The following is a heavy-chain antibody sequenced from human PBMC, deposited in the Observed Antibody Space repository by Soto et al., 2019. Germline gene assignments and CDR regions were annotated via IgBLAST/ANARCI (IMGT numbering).Heavy chain of an antibody. V-gene: IGHV4-34*01. D-gene: IGHD3-22*01. J-gene: IGHJ4*02. CDR1: GGSFSGYY. CDR3: ARGIASSGYYFDY. Sequence: QVQLQQWGAGLLKPSETLSLTCAVYGGSFSGYYWSWIRQPPGKGLEWIGEINHSGSTNYNPSLKSRVTLSVDTSKNQFSLKLSSVSAADTAVYYCARGIASSGYYFDYWGQGTLVTVSS. CDR2: INHSGST.